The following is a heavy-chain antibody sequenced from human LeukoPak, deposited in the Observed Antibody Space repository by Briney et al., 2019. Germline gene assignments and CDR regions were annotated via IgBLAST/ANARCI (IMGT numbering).Heavy chain of an antibody. V-gene: IGHV5-10-1*01. CDR1: GHSFTSYW. CDR2: IDPSDSYT. Sequence: RGESLRISCKGSGHSFTSYWISWVRQMPGKGLEWMGRIDPSDSYTNYSPSFQGHVTISADKSISTAYLQWSSLKASDTAMYYCARLELAYCGGDCYSLDYWGQGTLVTVSS. D-gene: IGHD2-21*02. CDR3: ARLELAYCGGDCYSLDY. J-gene: IGHJ4*02.